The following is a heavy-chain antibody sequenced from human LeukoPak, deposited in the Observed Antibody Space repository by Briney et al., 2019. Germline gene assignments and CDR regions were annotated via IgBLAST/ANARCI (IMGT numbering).Heavy chain of an antibody. J-gene: IGHJ4*02. D-gene: IGHD6-19*01. CDR1: GGTFSSYA. Sequence: GASVKVSCKASGGTFSSYAISWVRQAPGQGLEWMGGIIPIFGTANYALKFQGRVTITTDESTSTAYMELSSLRSEDTAVYYCAREGVYSSRYSAYSSGWYFDYWGQGTLVTVSS. CDR3: AREGVYSSRYSAYSSGWYFDY. CDR2: IIPIFGTA. V-gene: IGHV1-69*05.